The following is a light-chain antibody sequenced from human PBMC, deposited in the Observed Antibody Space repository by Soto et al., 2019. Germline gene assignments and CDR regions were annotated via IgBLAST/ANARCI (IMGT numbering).Light chain of an antibody. CDR3: CSYAGSNTYV. CDR1: SSDVGSYNL. CDR2: AGT. V-gene: IGLV2-23*01. J-gene: IGLJ1*01. Sequence: QPVLTQPPSVSGAPGQRVTISCTGTSSDVGSYNLVSWYQHHPGKAPKLLIYAGTKRPSGVSNRFSASKSANTASLTLSGLQAEDEADYYCCSYAGSNTYVFGTGTKLTVL.